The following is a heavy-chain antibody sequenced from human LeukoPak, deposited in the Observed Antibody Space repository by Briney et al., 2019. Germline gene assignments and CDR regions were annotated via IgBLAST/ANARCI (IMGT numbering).Heavy chain of an antibody. V-gene: IGHV3-30*02. CDR3: ARDEGVWSGSDH. CDR1: GFTFSSYG. CDR2: IRYDGSNK. D-gene: IGHD3-3*01. J-gene: IGHJ4*02. Sequence: PGGSLRLSCAASGFTFSSYGMHWVRQAPGKGLEWVAFIRYDGSNKYYADSVKGRFTISRDNTKNSLYLQMSSLRAEDTAVYYCARDEGVWSGSDHWGPGTLVTVSS.